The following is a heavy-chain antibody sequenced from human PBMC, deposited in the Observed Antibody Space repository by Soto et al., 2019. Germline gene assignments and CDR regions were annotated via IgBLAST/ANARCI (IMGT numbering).Heavy chain of an antibody. Sequence: GGSLRLSCTASGFTFGDYAMSWVRQAPGKGLEWVGFIRSKAYGGTTEYAASVKGRFTISRDDSKSIAYLQMNSLKTEDTAVYYCTRVTTVTFYYYYYGMAVWRQGTTVTVSS. CDR1: GFTFGDYA. V-gene: IGHV3-49*04. CDR3: TRVTTVTFYYYYYGMAV. D-gene: IGHD4-17*01. CDR2: IRSKAYGGTT. J-gene: IGHJ6*02.